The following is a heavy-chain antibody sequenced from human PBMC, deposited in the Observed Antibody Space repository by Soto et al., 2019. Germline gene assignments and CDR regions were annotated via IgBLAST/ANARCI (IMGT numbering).Heavy chain of an antibody. CDR2: ISYDGSNK. CDR1: GFTFSSYG. V-gene: IGHV3-30*03. Sequence: GGSLRLSCAASGFTFSSYGMHWVRQAPGKGLEWVAVISYDGSNKYYADSVKGRFTISRDNSKNTLYLQMNSLRAEDTAVYYCAPSPRYSSGLFASDYWGQGTLVTVSS. CDR3: APSPRYSSGLFASDY. J-gene: IGHJ4*02. D-gene: IGHD6-19*01.